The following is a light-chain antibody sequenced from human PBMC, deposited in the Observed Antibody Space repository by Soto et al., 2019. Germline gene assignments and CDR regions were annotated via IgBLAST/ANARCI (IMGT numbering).Light chain of an antibody. Sequence: DIPLTQSPSSLSSSVGDTVTITCRAGQTVNNYLHWYQLKPGKVPQLLIYAASSLQTGVPARFIGGASGTDFTLTIITLQPEDFAIYYCQPSYRAPQTFGQGTKLEI. CDR3: QPSYRAPQT. CDR2: AAS. V-gene: IGKV1-39*01. CDR1: QTVNNY. J-gene: IGKJ2*01.